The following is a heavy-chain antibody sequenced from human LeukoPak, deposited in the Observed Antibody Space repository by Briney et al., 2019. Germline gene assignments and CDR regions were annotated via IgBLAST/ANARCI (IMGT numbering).Heavy chain of an antibody. J-gene: IGHJ4*02. CDR1: GFTFSSYG. CDR3: AREGPRGNSQFDY. Sequence: GGSLRLSCAASGFTFSSYGMHWVRQAPGKGLEWVAVIWYDGSNKYYADSVKGRFTISRDNSKNTLYLQMNSLRAEDTAVYYCAREGPRGNSQFDYWGQGTLVTVSS. D-gene: IGHD2/OR15-2a*01. CDR2: IWYDGSNK. V-gene: IGHV3-33*01.